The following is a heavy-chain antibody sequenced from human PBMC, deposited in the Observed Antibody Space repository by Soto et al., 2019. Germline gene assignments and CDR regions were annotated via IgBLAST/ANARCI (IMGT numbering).Heavy chain of an antibody. V-gene: IGHV1-18*01. J-gene: IGHJ4*02. CDR2: ISAYNGNT. CDR3: ARHGGGPGTTSSFDY. CDR1: GYTFTSYG. D-gene: IGHD1-7*01. Sequence: QVQLVQSGAEVKKPGASVKVSCKASGYTFTSYGISWVRQAPGQGLEWMGWISAYNGNTNYAPKLQGRVTMTTDTSTRTAYMELRSLRSDDKALYYCARHGGGPGTTSSFDYWGQGTLVTVSS.